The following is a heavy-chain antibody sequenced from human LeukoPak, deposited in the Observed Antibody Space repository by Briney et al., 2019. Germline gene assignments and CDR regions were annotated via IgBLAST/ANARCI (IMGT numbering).Heavy chain of an antibody. D-gene: IGHD2-2*01. V-gene: IGHV3-30*18. J-gene: IGHJ4*02. Sequence: GGSLTLYCPAWGRSVGRFGMHWVRQAPGKGLEWLAVIPYDGGYTYYADSVKGRVTISRDNSKNTVYLQLNSLRADDTAVYFCAKDHADIVVLPGAHIDYWGQGTLVTVSS. CDR1: GRSVGRFG. CDR2: IPYDGGYT. CDR3: AKDHADIVVLPGAHIDY.